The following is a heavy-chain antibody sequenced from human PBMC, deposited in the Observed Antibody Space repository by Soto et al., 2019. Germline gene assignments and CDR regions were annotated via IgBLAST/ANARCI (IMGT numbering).Heavy chain of an antibody. D-gene: IGHD2-2*01. CDR2: IIPIFGIA. Sequence: GASVKVSCKASGGTFSWYSITWVRQAPGHGLEWIGRIIPIFGIASYAQKFQGRVTITADESTSTAYLQWSSLKASDTAMYYCASSPRGYCSSTSCRELGNYYGMDVWGQGTTVTVSS. J-gene: IGHJ6*02. CDR3: ASSPRGYCSSTSCRELGNYYGMDV. V-gene: IGHV1-69*02. CDR1: GGTFSWYS.